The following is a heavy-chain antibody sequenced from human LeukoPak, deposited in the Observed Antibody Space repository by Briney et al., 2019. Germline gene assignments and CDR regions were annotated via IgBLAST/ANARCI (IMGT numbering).Heavy chain of an antibody. CDR2: ISYDGSNK. CDR3: ARADSSGYYFGTDAFDI. Sequence: GGSLRLSCAASGFTFSSYAMHWVRQAPGKGLEWVAVISYDGSNKYYADSVKGRFTISRDSSKNTLHLQMNSLRAEDTAVYYCARADSSGYYFGTDAFDIWGQGIVVTVSS. V-gene: IGHV3-30-3*01. D-gene: IGHD3-22*01. CDR1: GFTFSSYA. J-gene: IGHJ3*02.